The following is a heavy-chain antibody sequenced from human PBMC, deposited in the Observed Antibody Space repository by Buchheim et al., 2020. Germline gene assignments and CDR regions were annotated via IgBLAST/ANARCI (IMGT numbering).Heavy chain of an antibody. D-gene: IGHD3-10*01. V-gene: IGHV4-61*02. CDR2: IYTSGGP. CDR1: GGSLSSGSYY. CDR3: VRDLVGSINMDHWYFDL. Sequence: QVQLQESGPGLVKPSQTLSLTCTVSGGSLSSGSYYLTWIRPPPGKGLEWIGRIYTSGGPNYNPSLKSRVTISVDTSQNQFSLKLSSVTAADTAVYFCVRDLVGSINMDHWYFDLWGRGTL. J-gene: IGHJ2*01.